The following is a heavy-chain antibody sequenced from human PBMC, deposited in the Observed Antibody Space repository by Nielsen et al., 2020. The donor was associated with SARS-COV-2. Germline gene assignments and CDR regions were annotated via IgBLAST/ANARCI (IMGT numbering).Heavy chain of an antibody. CDR3: ARPGGKDPGGIIDF. D-gene: IGHD3-10*01. CDR2: ISVDGRTK. J-gene: IGHJ4*01. Sequence: SLSLTCAASGFTFISYAIHWVRQAPCQLLAWLAVISVDGRTKYYGRSVRGRFTISRDNFEKTLYLEMNSLSAEDTAVFYCARPGGKDPGGIIDFWGRGTLVTVSA. V-gene: IGHV3-30*03. CDR1: GFTFISYA.